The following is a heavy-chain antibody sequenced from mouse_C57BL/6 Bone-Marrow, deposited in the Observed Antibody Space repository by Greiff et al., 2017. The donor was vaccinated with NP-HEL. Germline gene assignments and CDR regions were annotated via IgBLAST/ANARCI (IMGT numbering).Heavy chain of an antibody. CDR1: GYTFTSYG. CDR3: ARHYYGSSFYYAMDY. V-gene: IGHV1-81*01. J-gene: IGHJ4*01. Sequence: VKLQQSGAELARPGASVKLSCKASGYTFTSYGISWVKQRTGQGLEWIGEIYPRSGNTYYTEKFKGKATLTADKSSSTAYMELRSLTSEDSAVYFCARHYYGSSFYYAMDYWGQGTSVTVSS. D-gene: IGHD1-1*01. CDR2: IYPRSGNT.